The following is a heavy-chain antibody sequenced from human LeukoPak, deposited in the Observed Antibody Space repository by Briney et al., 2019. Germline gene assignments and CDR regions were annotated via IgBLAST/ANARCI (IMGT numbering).Heavy chain of an antibody. CDR1: GGTFSSYI. CDR3: ARVKEGQYGVHSSSWYGWFDP. V-gene: IGHV1-69*01. J-gene: IGHJ5*02. D-gene: IGHD6-13*01. Sequence: GASVKVSCKASGGTFSSYIISWVRQAPGQGLEWMGGINPIFGTANYAQKFQGRVTITADESTSTAYMELSSLRSEDTAVYYCARVKEGQYGVHSSSWYGWFDPWGQGTPVTVSS. CDR2: INPIFGTA.